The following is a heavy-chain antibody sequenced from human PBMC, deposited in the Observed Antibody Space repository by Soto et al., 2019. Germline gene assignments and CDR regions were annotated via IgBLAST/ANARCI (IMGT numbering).Heavy chain of an antibody. D-gene: IGHD4-17*01. CDR1: GFSISTNY. J-gene: IGHJ4*02. V-gene: IGHV3-66*01. Sequence: EVQLVESGGGLVQPGGSLRLSCAASGFSISTNYMTWVRQAPGQGLEWVSLIYSSGTTYHAGSVKGRFTISRDTSKNTLSLQMNDLRDEDTAVYYCARIHDYGDGGDFDYWGQGTLVTVSS. CDR3: ARIHDYGDGGDFDY. CDR2: IYSSGTT.